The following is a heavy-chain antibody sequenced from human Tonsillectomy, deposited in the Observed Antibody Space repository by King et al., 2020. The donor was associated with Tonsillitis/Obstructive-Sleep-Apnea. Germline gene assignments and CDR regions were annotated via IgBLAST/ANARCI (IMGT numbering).Heavy chain of an antibody. Sequence: EVQLVESGGGLVQPGGSLRLSCAASGFTFSSYEMTWVRQAPGKGLEWLSYISSSGSTIYYADSVKGRFTISRDNANISLYLQMNSLRAEDTAIYYCARLGYGALRYSLDWYFDLWGRGTLVTVSS. CDR3: ARLGYGALRYSLDWYFDL. J-gene: IGHJ2*01. V-gene: IGHV3-48*03. CDR1: GFTFSSYE. D-gene: IGHD3-9*01. CDR2: ISSSGSTI.